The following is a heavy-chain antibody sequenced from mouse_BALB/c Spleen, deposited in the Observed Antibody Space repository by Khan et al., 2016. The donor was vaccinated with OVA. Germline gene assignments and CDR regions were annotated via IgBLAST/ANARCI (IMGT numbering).Heavy chain of an antibody. CDR1: GYTFTDYD. J-gene: IGHJ4*01. V-gene: IGHV1-77*01. D-gene: IGHD2-1*01. CDR3: AKIFYGNSYAMDY. CDR2: IYPGSGST. Sequence: QVQLQQSGPELVKPGASVKMSCKASGYTFTDYDIRWVKQRTGQGLEWIGEIYPGSGSTYYNEKFKGKATLTADKSSNTASIQLSSLTSEDAVVYFCAKIFYGNSYAMDYWGQGTAVTVSS.